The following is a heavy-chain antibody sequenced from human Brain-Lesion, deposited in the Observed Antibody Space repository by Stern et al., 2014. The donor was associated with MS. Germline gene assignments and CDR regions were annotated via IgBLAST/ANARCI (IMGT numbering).Heavy chain of an antibody. V-gene: IGHV5-51*01. Sequence: EMQLVESGAEAKKPGESLKISCKGSGYRFTSNWIGWGRQMPGKGLEWMGIIWPGDSDTRYSPSFQGQVTISADKSISTAYLQWSSLQASDTAMYYCARRGDSSSSGFDYWGQGTLVIVSS. D-gene: IGHD6-6*01. CDR1: GYRFTSNW. CDR3: ARRGDSSSSGFDY. CDR2: IWPGDSDT. J-gene: IGHJ4*02.